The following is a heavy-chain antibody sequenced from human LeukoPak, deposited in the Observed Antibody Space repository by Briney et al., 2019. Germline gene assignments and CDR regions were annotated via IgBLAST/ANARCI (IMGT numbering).Heavy chain of an antibody. CDR3: ARDRYYYDSSGEVNWFDP. CDR1: GFTLSDYY. J-gene: IGHJ5*02. D-gene: IGHD3-22*01. V-gene: IGHV3-11*01. CDR2: ISSSGSTI. Sequence: GGSLRLSCAASGFTLSDYYMSWIRQAPGKGLEWVSYISSSGSTIYYADSVKGRFTISRDNAKNSLYLQMNSLRAEDTAVYYCARDRYYYDSSGEVNWFDPWGQGTLVTVSS.